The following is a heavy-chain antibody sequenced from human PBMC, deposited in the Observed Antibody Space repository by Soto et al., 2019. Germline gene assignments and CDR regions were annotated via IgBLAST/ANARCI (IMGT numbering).Heavy chain of an antibody. CDR3: ARDRTVLEQWLASPFDY. CDR1: GYTFTSYG. D-gene: IGHD6-19*01. V-gene: IGHV1-18*01. J-gene: IGHJ4*02. Sequence: QVQLVQSGAEVKKPGASVKVSCKASGYTFTSYGISWVRQAPGQGLEWMGWISAYNGNTNYAQKLQGRVPMTTDTSTSTAYMELRSLRSDDTAVYYCARDRTVLEQWLASPFDYWGQGTLVTVSS. CDR2: ISAYNGNT.